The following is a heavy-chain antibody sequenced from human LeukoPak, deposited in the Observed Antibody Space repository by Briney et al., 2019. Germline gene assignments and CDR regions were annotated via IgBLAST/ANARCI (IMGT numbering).Heavy chain of an antibody. CDR3: AREARVGALDY. J-gene: IGHJ4*02. Sequence: GGSLGLSCAASGFTFSSYAMHWVRQAPGKGLEWVAVISYDGSNKYYADSVKGRFTISRDNSKNTLYLQMNSLRAEDTAVYYCAREARVGALDYWGQGTLVTVSS. CDR2: ISYDGSNK. D-gene: IGHD1-26*01. V-gene: IGHV3-30*04. CDR1: GFTFSSYA.